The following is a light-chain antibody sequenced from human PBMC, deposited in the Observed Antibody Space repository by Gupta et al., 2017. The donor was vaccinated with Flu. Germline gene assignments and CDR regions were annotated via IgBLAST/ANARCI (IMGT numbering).Light chain of an antibody. J-gene: IGLJ1*01. Sequence: QSALTQPRSVSASPGQSVTISCTATSSDVGGYTYVSWYQQHPGKAPKLMIYDVSKRPSGVPDRFSASKSGNTASLTISGLQAEDEADYYCCSYAGSYTYVFGTGTKVTVL. CDR3: CSYAGSYTYV. CDR2: DVS. V-gene: IGLV2-11*01. CDR1: SSDVGGYTY.